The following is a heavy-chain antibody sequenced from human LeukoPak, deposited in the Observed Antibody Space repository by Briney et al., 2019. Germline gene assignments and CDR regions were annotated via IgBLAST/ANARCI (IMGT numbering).Heavy chain of an antibody. Sequence: ASVKVSCKASGYTFTSYGISWVRQAPGQGLEWMGWISAYNGNTNYAQKLQGRVTMTTDTSTSTAYVELRSLGSDDTAVYYCARDRSDAYDFWSGYRLFDPWGQGTLVTVSS. CDR1: GYTFTSYG. CDR2: ISAYNGNT. D-gene: IGHD3-3*01. J-gene: IGHJ5*02. V-gene: IGHV1-18*01. CDR3: ARDRSDAYDFWSGYRLFDP.